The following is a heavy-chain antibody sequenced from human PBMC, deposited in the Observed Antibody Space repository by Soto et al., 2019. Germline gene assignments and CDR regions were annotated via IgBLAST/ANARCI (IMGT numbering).Heavy chain of an antibody. CDR3: AREPGDGPYFDY. CDR1: GGTFSSYA. V-gene: IGHV1-69*06. J-gene: IGHJ4*02. Sequence: QVQLVQSGAEVKKPGASVKVSCKASGGTFSSYAISWVRQAPGQGLEWMGGIIPIFGTANYAQKFQGRVTITAYKATSTAYMELSSLRSEDTAVYYCAREPGDGPYFDYWCQGTLVTVST. CDR2: IIPIFGTA.